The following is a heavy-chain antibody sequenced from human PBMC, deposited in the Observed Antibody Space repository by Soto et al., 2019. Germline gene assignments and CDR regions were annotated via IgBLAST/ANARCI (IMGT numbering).Heavy chain of an antibody. V-gene: IGHV4-34*01. CDR3: AREALPFFYYCSSTSCYGGNSATLYYFDY. D-gene: IGHD2-2*01. Sequence: PSETLSLTCAVYGGSFSGYYWGWIRQPPGKGLEWIGEINHSGSTNYNPSLKSRVTISVDTSKNQFSLKLSSVTAADTAVYYCAREALPFFYYCSSTSCYGGNSATLYYFDYWGQGTLVTVSS. J-gene: IGHJ4*02. CDR1: GGSFSGYY. CDR2: INHSGST.